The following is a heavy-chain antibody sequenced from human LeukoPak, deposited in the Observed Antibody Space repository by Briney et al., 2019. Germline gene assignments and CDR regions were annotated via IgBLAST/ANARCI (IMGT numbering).Heavy chain of an antibody. D-gene: IGHD2-2*01. J-gene: IGHJ4*02. Sequence: GGSLRLSCAASGFTFSWYWMSWVRQAPGKGLEWVANIKPDGSEKYFVDSVKGRFSISRDNGRKSVFLQMSSLRDEDTAVYYCVRDPRSSTTSLGNFWGQGTLVIVSS. CDR3: VRDPRSSTTSLGNF. CDR1: GFTFSWYW. V-gene: IGHV3-7*01. CDR2: IKPDGSEK.